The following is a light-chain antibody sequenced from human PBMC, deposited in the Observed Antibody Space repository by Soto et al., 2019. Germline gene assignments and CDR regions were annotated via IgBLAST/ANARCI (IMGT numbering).Light chain of an antibody. CDR3: QQYYNFPWT. Sequence: EIVLTQSPGTLSLSPGERATLSCRASQNLSSKFLAWYQQKPGQSPRLLIYGAFYRATGIPDRFIGSGSGTDFTLTISYVESEDFATYYCQQYYNFPWTYGQGTKVDIK. CDR2: GAF. V-gene: IGKV3-20*01. J-gene: IGKJ1*01. CDR1: QNLSSKF.